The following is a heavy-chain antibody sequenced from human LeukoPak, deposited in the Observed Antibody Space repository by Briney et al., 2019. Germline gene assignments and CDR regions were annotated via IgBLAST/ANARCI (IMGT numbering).Heavy chain of an antibody. CDR1: GGSISSYY. CDR2: IYYSGST. Sequence: PSETLSLTCTVSGGSISSYYWSWIRQPPGKGLEWIGYIYYSGSTNYNSSLKSRVTISVDTSKNQFSLKLSSVTAADTAVYSCARHGSYFFDFWGQGTLVTVSS. CDR3: ARHGSYFFDF. J-gene: IGHJ4*02. D-gene: IGHD1-26*01. V-gene: IGHV4-59*08.